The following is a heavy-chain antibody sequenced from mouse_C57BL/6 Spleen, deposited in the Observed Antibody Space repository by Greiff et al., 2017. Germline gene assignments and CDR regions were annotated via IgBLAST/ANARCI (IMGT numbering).Heavy chain of an antibody. CDR1: GFSFNTYA. Sequence: EVQRVESGGGLVQPKGSLKLSCAASGFSFNTYAMNWVRQAPGKGLEWVARIRSKSNNYATYYADSVKDRFTISRDDSESMLYLQMNNLKTEDTAMYYCVRGSNYVEYYAMDYWGQGTSVTVSS. J-gene: IGHJ4*01. CDR3: VRGSNYVEYYAMDY. CDR2: IRSKSNNYAT. D-gene: IGHD2-5*01. V-gene: IGHV10-1*01.